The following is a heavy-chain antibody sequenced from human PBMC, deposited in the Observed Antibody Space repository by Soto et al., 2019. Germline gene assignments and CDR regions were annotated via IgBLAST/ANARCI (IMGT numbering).Heavy chain of an antibody. J-gene: IGHJ4*02. CDR1: GDSVTISDYY. CDR3: AAHDSGGYYAEY. D-gene: IGHD3-22*01. Sequence: QLQLQESGPGLVKPSETLSLTCTVSGDSVTISDYYWGWIRQPPGKGLEWIGSIHYSGSTYYNPSLKSRVTISGXXSKXXXXXXXTSVTAADAAVYYCAAHDSGGYYAEYWGQGTLVTVSA. CDR2: IHYSGST. V-gene: IGHV4-39*01.